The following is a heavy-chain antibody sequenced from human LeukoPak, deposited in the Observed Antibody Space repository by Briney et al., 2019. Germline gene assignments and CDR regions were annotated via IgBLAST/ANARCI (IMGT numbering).Heavy chain of an antibody. CDR3: ARDRGGYGSGNYFDY. Sequence: GGPLRLSCAASEFTFSSYWMTWVRQAPGKGLEWVANIKQDGFERHYVDSVRGRFTISRDNAKNSLYLQMNSLRAEDTAVYYCARDRGGYGSGNYFDYWGQGTLVTVSS. CDR1: EFTFSSYW. V-gene: IGHV3-7*01. CDR2: IKQDGFER. J-gene: IGHJ4*02. D-gene: IGHD3-10*01.